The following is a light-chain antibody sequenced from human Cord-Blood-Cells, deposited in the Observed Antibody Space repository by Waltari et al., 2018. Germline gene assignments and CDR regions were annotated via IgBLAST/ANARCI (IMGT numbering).Light chain of an antibody. Sequence: EIVMTQSPANLSVCPGERATLACRASQSVSSNLAGYQQKPGQAPRLLSHGASTRATCIPARSSGSGSGTEFTLTISSLQSEEFAVYYCQQYNNWPPLTFGGGTKVEI. J-gene: IGKJ4*01. CDR2: GAS. CDR3: QQYNNWPPLT. CDR1: QSVSSN. V-gene: IGKV3-15*01.